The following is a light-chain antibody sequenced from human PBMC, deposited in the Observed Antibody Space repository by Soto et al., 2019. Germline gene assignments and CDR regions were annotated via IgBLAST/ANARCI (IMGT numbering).Light chain of an antibody. Sequence: QSVLTQPASVSGSPGQSITISCTGTSSDVGGYNYVSWYQNHPGKAPKLMIYDVSNRPSGVSNRFSGSKSGNTASLIISGLQAEDEADYYCSSYTSSSTLSTYVFGTGTKVTVL. V-gene: IGLV2-14*03. CDR1: SSDVGGYNY. CDR2: DVS. J-gene: IGLJ1*01. CDR3: SSYTSSSTLSTYV.